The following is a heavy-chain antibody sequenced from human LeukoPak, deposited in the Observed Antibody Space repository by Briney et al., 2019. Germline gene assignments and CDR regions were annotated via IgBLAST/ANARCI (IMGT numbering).Heavy chain of an antibody. CDR2: INHSGST. D-gene: IGHD6-13*01. CDR3: ARGAGIAAAIVWFDP. CDR1: GGSFSGYY. V-gene: IGHV4-34*01. J-gene: IGHJ5*02. Sequence: SETLSLTCVVYGGSFSGYYWNWIRQPPGKGLGWIGEINHSGSTNYNPSLKSRVTISVDTSKNQFSLKLSSVTAADTAVYHCARGAGIAAAIVWFDPWGQGTLVTVSS.